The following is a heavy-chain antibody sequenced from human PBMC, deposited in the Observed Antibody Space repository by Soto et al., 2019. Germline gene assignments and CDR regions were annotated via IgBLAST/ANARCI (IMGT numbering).Heavy chain of an antibody. J-gene: IGHJ4*02. V-gene: IGHV3-23*01. D-gene: IGHD1-20*01. CDR1: GFTFSSYA. Sequence: LRLSWAASGFTFSSYAMSWVRQAPGKGLEWVSAISGSGGSTYYADSVKGRFTISRDNSKNTLYLQMNSLRAEDTAVYYCAKGSRGYNWNYFDYWGKGTLVTVSS. CDR2: ISGSGGST. CDR3: AKGSRGYNWNYFDY.